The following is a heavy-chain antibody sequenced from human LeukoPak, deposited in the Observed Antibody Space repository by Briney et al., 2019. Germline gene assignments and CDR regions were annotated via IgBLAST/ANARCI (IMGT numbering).Heavy chain of an antibody. CDR1: GASISSSPSF. CDR3: ARRGSGWYYFDY. CDR2: IYYSGST. D-gene: IGHD6-19*01. V-gene: IGHV4-39*01. J-gene: IGHJ4*02. Sequence: SETLSLTCTVSGASISSSPSFWGWVRQPPGKGLEWIGSIYYSGSTYYNPSLKSRVTISVDTSKNQFSLKLSSVTAADTAVYYCARRGSGWYYFDYWGQGTLVTVSS.